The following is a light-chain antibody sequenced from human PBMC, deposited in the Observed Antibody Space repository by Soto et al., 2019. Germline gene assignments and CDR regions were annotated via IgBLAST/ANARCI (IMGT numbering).Light chain of an antibody. CDR2: GNS. CDR1: SSNIGAGYD. Sequence: QSVLAQPPSVSGAPGQKVTISCTGSSSNIGAGYDLHWYQQLPGTAPKLLLYGNSNRPSGVPDRFFGSKSGTSASLAITGLQAEDEADYYCQSYDSSLSAYVFGTGTKLTVL. CDR3: QSYDSSLSAYV. J-gene: IGLJ1*01. V-gene: IGLV1-40*01.